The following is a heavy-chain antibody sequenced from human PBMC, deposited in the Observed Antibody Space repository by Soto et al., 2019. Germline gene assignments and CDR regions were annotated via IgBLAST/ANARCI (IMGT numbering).Heavy chain of an antibody. CDR2: ISYDGSNK. CDR1: GFTFSSYG. V-gene: IGHV3-30*18. Sequence: VQLVESGGGVVQPGRSLRLSCAASGFTFSSYGMHWVRQAPGKGLEWVAVISYDGSNKYYADSVKGRFTISRDNSKNTLYLQMNSLRAEDTAVYYCAKDKRVVVVGPDDYWGQGTLVTVSS. J-gene: IGHJ4*02. D-gene: IGHD2-15*01. CDR3: AKDKRVVVVGPDDY.